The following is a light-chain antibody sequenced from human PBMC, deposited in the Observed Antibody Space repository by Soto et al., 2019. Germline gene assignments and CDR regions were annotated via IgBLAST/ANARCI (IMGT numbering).Light chain of an antibody. V-gene: IGLV1-40*01. CDR2: INN. CDR1: SSNIGAGFD. J-gene: IGLJ2*01. CDR3: QSYDSSLSAHVV. Sequence: QSVLTQPTSVSGAPGQRVTISCTGSSSNIGAGFDVHWYQQLPGAAPKLLIYINNNRPSGVPDRFSGSKSGTSASLAITGLQAEDEADYYCQSYDSSLSAHVVFGGGTQLTVL.